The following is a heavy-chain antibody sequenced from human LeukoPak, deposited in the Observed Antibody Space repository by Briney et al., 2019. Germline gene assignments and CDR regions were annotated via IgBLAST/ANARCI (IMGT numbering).Heavy chain of an antibody. V-gene: IGHV4-34*01. J-gene: IGHJ4*02. D-gene: IGHD2-2*01. CDR1: GGSFSASY. CDR3: TRSPPPGATAYGVVDL. Sequence: PSETLSLTCAVYGGSFSASYWSWIRQPPNKGLEWIGEINHNGSTNYNPSLKSRVTISIDTSKNQFSLKLRSVTAADTAVYYCTRSPPPGATAYGVVDLWGQGTLVTVSS. CDR2: INHNGST.